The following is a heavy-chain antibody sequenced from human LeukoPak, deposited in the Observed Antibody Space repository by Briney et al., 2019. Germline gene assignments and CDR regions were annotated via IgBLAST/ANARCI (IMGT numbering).Heavy chain of an antibody. V-gene: IGHV3-48*04. CDR2: ISSSGSTI. Sequence: GGSLRLSCAASGFTFSSYSMNWVRQAPGKGLEWVSYISSSGSTIDYADSVKGRFTISRDNAKNTLYLQMNSLRAEDTAVYYCARDRRYCSSTSCYDEFDPWGQGTLVTVSS. CDR1: GFTFSSYS. CDR3: ARDRRYCSSTSCYDEFDP. J-gene: IGHJ5*02. D-gene: IGHD2-2*01.